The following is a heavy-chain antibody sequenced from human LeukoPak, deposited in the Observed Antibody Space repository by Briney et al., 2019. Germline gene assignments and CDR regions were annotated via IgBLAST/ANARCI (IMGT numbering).Heavy chain of an antibody. D-gene: IGHD6-19*01. Sequence: KSGESLKISCKGSGYSFTSYWIGWVRQMPGKGLESMGIIYPGDSDTKYSPSFQGQVTISADKSISTVYLQWNSLKASDTAMYYCARLQTGSGWYEGFDSWGQGTLVTVSS. CDR1: GYSFTSYW. CDR3: ARLQTGSGWYEGFDS. CDR2: IYPGDSDT. V-gene: IGHV5-51*01. J-gene: IGHJ4*02.